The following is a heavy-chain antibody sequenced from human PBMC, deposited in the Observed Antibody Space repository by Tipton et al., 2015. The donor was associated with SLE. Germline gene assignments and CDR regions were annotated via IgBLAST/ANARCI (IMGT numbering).Heavy chain of an antibody. Sequence: SLRLSCAASGFTFTSYAMSWVRQAPGKGLEWVAVIWYDGSNKYYADSVKGRFTISRDNSKNTLYLQMNSLRAEDTAVYYCAKDGPRKGNCGGDCQFMDVWGQGTTVTVSS. CDR1: GFTFTSYA. J-gene: IGHJ6*02. V-gene: IGHV3-33*06. CDR3: AKDGPRKGNCGGDCQFMDV. CDR2: IWYDGSNK. D-gene: IGHD2-21*01.